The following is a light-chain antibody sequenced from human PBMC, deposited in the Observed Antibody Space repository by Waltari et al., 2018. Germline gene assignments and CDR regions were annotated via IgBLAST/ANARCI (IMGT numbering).Light chain of an antibody. V-gene: IGLV1-47*01. CDR3: ASWDDRLGGVL. CDR1: RSALGTNH. J-gene: IGLJ2*01. Sequence: QSVLSQPHSASGTPGQKVTTSCPGGRSALGTNHVYWYQQLPVTTPKLLIYRNTRRPSGVPDRISASKSGTAASLAISGLRSEDEAIYYCASWDDRLGGVLFGGGTKLTVL. CDR2: RNT.